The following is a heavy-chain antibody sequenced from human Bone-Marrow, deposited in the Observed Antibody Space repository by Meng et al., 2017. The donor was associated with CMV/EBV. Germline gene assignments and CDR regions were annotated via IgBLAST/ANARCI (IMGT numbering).Heavy chain of an antibody. Sequence: GESLKISCAASGFTFSSYSMNWVRQAPGKGLEWVAVISYDGSNKYYADSVKGRFTISRDNSKNTLYLQMNSLRAEDTAVYYCARARFDSSGFFSVNDAFDIWGQGTMVTVSS. CDR1: GFTFSSYS. CDR3: ARARFDSSGFFSVNDAFDI. D-gene: IGHD3-22*01. J-gene: IGHJ3*02. CDR2: ISYDGSNK. V-gene: IGHV3-30*03.